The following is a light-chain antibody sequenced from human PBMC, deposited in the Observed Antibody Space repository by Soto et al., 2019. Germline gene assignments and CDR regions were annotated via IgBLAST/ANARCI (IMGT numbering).Light chain of an antibody. J-gene: IGLJ2*01. Sequence: QSALTQPPSASGSPGPSVTISCTGTSSDVGGYNFVSWYQQHPGKAPKLMIYEVSARPSGVPDRFSGSKSGNTASLTVSGLQAEDDADYYCSSYAGSNIVVFGGGTKLTVL. CDR3: SSYAGSNIVV. CDR2: EVS. CDR1: SSDVGGYNF. V-gene: IGLV2-8*01.